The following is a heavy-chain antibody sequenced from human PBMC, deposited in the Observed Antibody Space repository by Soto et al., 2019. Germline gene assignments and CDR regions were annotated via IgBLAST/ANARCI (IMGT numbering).Heavy chain of an antibody. J-gene: IGHJ6*02. V-gene: IGHV1-69*13. CDR3: AKVRYSSPVGYYYGMDV. Sequence: SVKVSCKASRVAFSKFIVTWVRQAPVLGLEWVGGIIPIFGTANYAQKFQGRVTITADESTSTSYMEVNNLRSEDTAVYYCAKVRYSSPVGYYYGMDVWGQGTTVTVSS. D-gene: IGHD6-19*01. CDR2: IIPIFGTA. CDR1: RVAFSKFI.